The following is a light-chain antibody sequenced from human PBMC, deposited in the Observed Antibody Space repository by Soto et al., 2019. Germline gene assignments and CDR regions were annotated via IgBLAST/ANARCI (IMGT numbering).Light chain of an antibody. CDR1: SSDVGGYNY. Sequence: QSALTQPASVSGSPGQSITISCTGTSSDVGGYNYVSWYQRHPGKAPKLMIYEVSNRPSGVSNRFSGSKSGNTASLTISGLQAEDEADYYCSSYTSSTHVFGTGTKVTVL. J-gene: IGLJ1*01. CDR2: EVS. CDR3: SSYTSSTHV. V-gene: IGLV2-14*01.